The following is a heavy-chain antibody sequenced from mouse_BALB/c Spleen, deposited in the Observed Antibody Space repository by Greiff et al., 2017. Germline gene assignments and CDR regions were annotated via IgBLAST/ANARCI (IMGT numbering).Heavy chain of an antibody. D-gene: IGHD2-1*01. CDR2: IWSGGST. Sequence: VKLMESGPGLVQPSQSLSITCTVSGFSLTSYGVHWVRQSPGKGLEWLGVIWSGGSTDYNAAFISRLSISKDNSKSQVFFKMNSLQANDTAIYYCARKGYYGNYGAWFAYWGQGTLVTVSA. CDR1: GFSLTSYG. V-gene: IGHV2-2*02. CDR3: ARKGYYGNYGAWFAY. J-gene: IGHJ3*01.